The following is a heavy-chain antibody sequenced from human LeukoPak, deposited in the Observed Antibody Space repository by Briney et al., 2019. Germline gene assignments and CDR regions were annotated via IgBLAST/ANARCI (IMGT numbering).Heavy chain of an antibody. J-gene: IGHJ4*02. CDR2: ISGSGGST. D-gene: IGHD3-10*01. CDR3: AEVMTRTMVRGVPPSDY. CDR1: GFTLSSYA. V-gene: IGHV3-23*01. Sequence: GGSLRLSCAASGFTLSSYAMSWVRQAPGKGLEWVSAISGSGGSTYYADSVKGRFTISRDNSKNTLYLQMNSLRAEDTAVYYCAEVMTRTMVRGVPPSDYWGQGTLVTVSS.